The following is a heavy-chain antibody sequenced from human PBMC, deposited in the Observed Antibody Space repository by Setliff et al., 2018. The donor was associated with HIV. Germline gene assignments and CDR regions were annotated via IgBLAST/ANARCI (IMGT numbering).Heavy chain of an antibody. CDR3: ARGAELLWFGELHNIPYFDY. Sequence: LYLTCTVSGGSISSYYWSWIRQPPGKGLEWIGYIYYSGSTNYNPSLKSRVTISVDTSKNQFSLKLSSVTAADTAVYYWARGAELLWFGELHNIPYFDYWGQGTLVTVSS. J-gene: IGHJ4*02. V-gene: IGHV4-59*01. CDR1: GGSISSYY. CDR2: IYYSGST. D-gene: IGHD3-10*01.